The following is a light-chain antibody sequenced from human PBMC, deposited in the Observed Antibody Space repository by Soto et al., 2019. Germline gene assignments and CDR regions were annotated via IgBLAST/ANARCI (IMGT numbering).Light chain of an antibody. J-gene: IGLJ1*01. CDR3: SSYAGSNNPNYV. CDR2: EVS. V-gene: IGLV2-8*01. CDR1: SSDVGGYNY. Sequence: QSVLTQPPSASGSPGQSVTISCTGTSSDVGGYNYVSWYQQHPGKAPKLMIYEVSKRPSGVPDRFSGSKSGNTASLTVSGLQAEYEADYYCSSYAGSNNPNYVFGTGTKVTVL.